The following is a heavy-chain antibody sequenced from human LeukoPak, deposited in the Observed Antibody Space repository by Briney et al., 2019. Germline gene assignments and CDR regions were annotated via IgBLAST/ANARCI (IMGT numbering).Heavy chain of an antibody. J-gene: IGHJ5*02. CDR1: AYTFTSYY. CDR2: INPSGGST. CDR3: ATVMAVAGPFDP. Sequence: ASVKVSCKASAYTFTSYYMHWVRQAPGQGLEWMGIINPSGGSTSYGQKFQGRVTMTRDTSTSTVYMELSSLTSEDTAVYYCATVMAVAGPFDPWGQGTLVTVSS. V-gene: IGHV1-46*01. D-gene: IGHD6-19*01.